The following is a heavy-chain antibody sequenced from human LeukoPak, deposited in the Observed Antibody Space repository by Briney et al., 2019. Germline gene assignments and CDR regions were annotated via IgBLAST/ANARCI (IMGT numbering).Heavy chain of an antibody. CDR3: ARHDSYALGSHPLDV. V-gene: IGHV4-59*08. D-gene: IGHD3-10*01. Sequence: SETLSLTCTVSGGSISGYYWSWIRLSPGKGLEWIAYIHYSGTTNYNPSLRSRVTISVDTSKNQFSLKVNSVTATDTAVYFCARHDSYALGSHPLDVWGQGTTVIVSS. CDR2: IHYSGTT. CDR1: GGSISGYY. J-gene: IGHJ6*02.